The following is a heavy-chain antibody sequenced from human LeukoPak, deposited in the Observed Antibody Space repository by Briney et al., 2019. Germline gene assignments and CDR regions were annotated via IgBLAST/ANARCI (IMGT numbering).Heavy chain of an antibody. CDR2: IYYSGST. CDR1: GGSFSGYY. Sequence: PSETLSLTCAVYGGSFSGYYWSWIRQPPGKGLEWIGYIYYSGSTNYNPSLKSRVTISVDTSKNQFSLKLSSVTAADTAVYYCARDQGYTAMGQYYYYGMDVWGQGTTVTVSS. V-gene: IGHV4-59*01. CDR3: ARDQGYTAMGQYYYYGMDV. J-gene: IGHJ6*02. D-gene: IGHD5-18*01.